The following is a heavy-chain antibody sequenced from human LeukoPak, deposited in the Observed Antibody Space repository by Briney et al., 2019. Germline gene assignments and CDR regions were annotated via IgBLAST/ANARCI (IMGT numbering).Heavy chain of an antibody. CDR1: GGTFSSYT. J-gene: IGHJ3*02. Sequence: SVKVSCKASGGTFSSYTISWVLQAPGQGLEWMGRIIPILGIANYAQKFQGRVTITSDKSTSTAYMELSSLRSEDTAVYYCARGSITIFGVVIHAFDIWGQGTMVTVSS. CDR2: IIPILGIA. CDR3: ARGSITIFGVVIHAFDI. V-gene: IGHV1-69*02. D-gene: IGHD3-3*01.